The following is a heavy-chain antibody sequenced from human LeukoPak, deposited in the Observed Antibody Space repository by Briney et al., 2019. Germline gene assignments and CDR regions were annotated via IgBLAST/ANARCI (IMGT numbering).Heavy chain of an antibody. CDR3: AKDVSRILTGARNYFDS. D-gene: IGHD3-9*01. CDR2: IRYDERNK. Sequence: GGSLRLSCAASGFTFSSYAMHWVRQAPGKGLEWVAFIRYDERNKYYSDSVKGRFTISRDNSKNTLYPQMNSLRAEDTAVYYCAKDVSRILTGARNYFDSWGQGTLVTVSS. V-gene: IGHV3-30*02. J-gene: IGHJ4*02. CDR1: GFTFSSYA.